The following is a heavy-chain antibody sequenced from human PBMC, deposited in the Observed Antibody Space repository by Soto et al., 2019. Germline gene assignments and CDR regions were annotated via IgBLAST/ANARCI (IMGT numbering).Heavy chain of an antibody. CDR2: IYYSGST. D-gene: IGHD2-2*01. Sequence: PSETMYLTCTVSSGSISSGGYYWSLIRQHPGKGLEWIGYIYYSGSTYYNPSLKSRVTISVDTSKNQFSLKLSSVTAADTAVYYCARASSRTTPQRDNWGQGTLVTVSS. CDR1: SGSISSGGYY. J-gene: IGHJ4*02. V-gene: IGHV4-31*03. CDR3: ARASSRTTPQRDN.